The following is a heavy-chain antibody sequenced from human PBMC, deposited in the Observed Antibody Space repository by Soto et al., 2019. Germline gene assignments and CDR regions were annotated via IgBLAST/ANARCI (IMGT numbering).Heavy chain of an antibody. Sequence: SETLSLTCTVSGGSISSISYYWGWIRQPPGKGLEWIGSIYYSGSTYYNPSLKSRVTISVDTSKNQFSLKLSSVTAADTAVYYCARSMTTVVTLYYWGQGTLVTVSS. V-gene: IGHV4-39*01. J-gene: IGHJ4*02. CDR1: GGSISSISYY. CDR2: IYYSGST. CDR3: ARSMTTVVTLYY. D-gene: IGHD4-17*01.